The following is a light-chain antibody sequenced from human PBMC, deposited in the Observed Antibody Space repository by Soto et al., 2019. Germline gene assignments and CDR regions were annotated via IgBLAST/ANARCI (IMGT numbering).Light chain of an antibody. J-gene: IGKJ1*01. Sequence: DIQMTQSPSSLSASVGDRVTITCQASQDISNYLNWYQQKPGKAPKLLIYDASNLETGVPSRFSGSGSGTDFTFTISSLQPEDVGVYYCQQDYISPRTFGHGTKVDIX. CDR2: DAS. V-gene: IGKV1-33*01. CDR1: QDISNY. CDR3: QQDYISPRT.